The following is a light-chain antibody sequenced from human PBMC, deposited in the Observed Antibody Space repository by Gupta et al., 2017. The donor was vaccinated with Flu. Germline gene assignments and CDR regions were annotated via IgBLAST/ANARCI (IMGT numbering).Light chain of an antibody. CDR3: QQDDNTHYT. V-gene: IGKV4-1*01. Sequence: DIVMTQSPDSLAVSLGERASINCKTSQSVLYSFINKNYLAWYQQKAGQPPKLLIYWASTRESGVPDRFSGRGSGTDFTLTISSLQAEDVAVYYCQQDDNTHYTFGQGTKLEIK. J-gene: IGKJ2*01. CDR2: WAS. CDR1: QSVLYSFINKNY.